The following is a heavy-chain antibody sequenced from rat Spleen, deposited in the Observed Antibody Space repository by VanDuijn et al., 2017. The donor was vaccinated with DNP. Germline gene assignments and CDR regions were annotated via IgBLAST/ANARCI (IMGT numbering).Heavy chain of an antibody. CDR3: ARLGGD. J-gene: IGHJ2*01. Sequence: EVQLVESGGGLIQPGRSMKLSCAASGFIFNDFWMGWVRQAPTKGLEWVATISYEGSRTYYDDSVKGRFSISRDNAKSTLYLQMNSLRSEDTATYYCARLGGDWGQGVMVTVSS. D-gene: IGHD5-1*01. CDR1: GFIFNDFW. CDR2: ISYEGSRT. V-gene: IGHV5-22*01.